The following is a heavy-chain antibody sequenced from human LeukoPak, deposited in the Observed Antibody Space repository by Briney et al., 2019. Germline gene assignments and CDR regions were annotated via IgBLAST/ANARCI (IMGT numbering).Heavy chain of an antibody. D-gene: IGHD2-2*01. CDR2: IYRSGTT. CDR1: GFTVSNKY. J-gene: IGHJ3*02. V-gene: IGHV3-66*01. Sequence: GGSLRLSCEVSGFTVSNKYMNWVRQAPGKGLEWVSVIYRSGTTYYADSVKGRFSISRDNSKNTLYLQMNSLRAEDTAVYYCARGQHRVDYSNDGFDIWGQGTTVTVSS. CDR3: ARGQHRVDYSNDGFDI.